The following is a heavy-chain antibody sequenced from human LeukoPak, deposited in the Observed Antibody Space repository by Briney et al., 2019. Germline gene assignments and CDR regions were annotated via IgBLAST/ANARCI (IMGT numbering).Heavy chain of an antibody. CDR3: ARDKAPRYTYGLGH. J-gene: IGHJ4*02. CDR2: ISPYDGST. D-gene: IGHD5-18*01. Sequence: ASVKVSCKASGYTFITYGINWVRQAPGQGLEWMGWISPYDGSTNFAQNLQGRVTMTTDTITSTAFVELRSLRFEDTALYYCARDKAPRYTYGLGHWGQGTLVTVSS. CDR1: GYTFITYG. V-gene: IGHV1-18*01.